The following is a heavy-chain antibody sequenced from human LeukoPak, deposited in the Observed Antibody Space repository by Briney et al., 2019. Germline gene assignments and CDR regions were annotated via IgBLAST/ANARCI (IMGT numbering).Heavy chain of an antibody. Sequence: PGGSLRLSCAASGFTFDDYAMHWVRQAPGKGLEWVSLISWDGGSTYYADSVKGRFTISRDNSKNSLYLQMNSLRAEDTALYYCAKIVKSWSESDAFDIWGHGTMVTVSS. CDR3: AKIVKSWSESDAFDI. J-gene: IGHJ3*02. CDR2: ISWDGGST. CDR1: GFTFDDYA. V-gene: IGHV3-43D*03. D-gene: IGHD6-13*01.